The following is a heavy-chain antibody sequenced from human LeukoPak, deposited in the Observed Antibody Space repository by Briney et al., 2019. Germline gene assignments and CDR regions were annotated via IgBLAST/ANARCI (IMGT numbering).Heavy chain of an antibody. J-gene: IGHJ4*02. CDR1: GFTFSDYY. Sequence: SGGSLRLSCAASGFTFSDYYMNWIRQAPGKGLEWVSYISGSETTILYADSVKGRFTISRDNAKNSLYLQMNSLRAEDTAVYYCAKSRTPELELGYFDYWGQGTLVTVSS. V-gene: IGHV3-11*04. CDR3: AKSRTPELELGYFDY. D-gene: IGHD1-7*01. CDR2: ISGSETTI.